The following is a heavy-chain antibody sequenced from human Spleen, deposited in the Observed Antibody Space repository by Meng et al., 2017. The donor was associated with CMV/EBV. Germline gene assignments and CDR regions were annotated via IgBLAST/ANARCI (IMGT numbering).Heavy chain of an antibody. D-gene: IGHD2-2*01. Sequence: GGSLRLSCAASGFTFSNHWMYWVRQAPGRGLFWVSRINTDGSSTTYADSVRGRFTISRDNAKNTLYLQMSSLRAEDTAVYYCAREDCSTTSCFLDIWGQGTMVTVSS. V-gene: IGHV3-74*01. CDR3: AREDCSTTSCFLDI. CDR2: INTDGSST. J-gene: IGHJ3*02. CDR1: GFTFSNHW.